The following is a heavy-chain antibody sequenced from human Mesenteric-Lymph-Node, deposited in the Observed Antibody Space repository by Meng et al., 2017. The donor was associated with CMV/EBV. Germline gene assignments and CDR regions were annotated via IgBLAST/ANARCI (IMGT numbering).Heavy chain of an antibody. V-gene: IGHV3-33*01. Sequence: GESLKISCAASGFTFSSYGMYWVRQAPGKGLEWVAVIWYGGSNKYYADSVKGRFTISRDNSKNTLYLQMNSLRAEDTAVYYCARVISGYDFWSGYPENWFDPWGQGTLVTVSS. CDR1: GFTFSSYG. J-gene: IGHJ5*02. D-gene: IGHD3-3*01. CDR2: IWYGGSNK. CDR3: ARVISGYDFWSGYPENWFDP.